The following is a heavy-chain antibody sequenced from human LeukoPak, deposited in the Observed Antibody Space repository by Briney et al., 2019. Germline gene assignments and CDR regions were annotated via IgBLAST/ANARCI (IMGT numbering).Heavy chain of an antibody. J-gene: IGHJ4*02. V-gene: IGHV3-48*01. Sequence: GGSLRLSCAASGFTFSSYSMNWVRQAPGKGLEWVSYISSSSSTIYYADSVKGRFTISRDNSKNTLYLQMNSLRAEDTAVYYCAKDQEEWQWLSFDYWGQGTLVTVSS. CDR1: GFTFSSYS. CDR2: ISSSSSTI. D-gene: IGHD6-19*01. CDR3: AKDQEEWQWLSFDY.